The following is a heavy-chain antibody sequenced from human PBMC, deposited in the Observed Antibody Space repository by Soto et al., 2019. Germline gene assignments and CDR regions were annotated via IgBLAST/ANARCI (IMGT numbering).Heavy chain of an antibody. CDR1: GYTSSSYG. D-gene: IGHD3-16*01. V-gene: IGHV1-18*01. J-gene: IGHJ6*02. CDR3: ATKDDHKDDQPYYYGMDI. CDR2: ISVFNGDT. Sequence: QVQLLQSGGEVKTPGASLKVSCKAIGYTSSSYGINWVRQAPGQGLEWMGWISVFNGDTKYAQKFQGRAAITKDPCTSTAHMELRSLRSDDAAVYFCATKDDHKDDQPYYYGMDIWGQGTTVTVSS.